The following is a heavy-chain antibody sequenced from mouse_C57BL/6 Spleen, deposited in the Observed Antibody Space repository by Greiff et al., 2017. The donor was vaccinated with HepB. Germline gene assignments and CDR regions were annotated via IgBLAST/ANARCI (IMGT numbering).Heavy chain of an antibody. D-gene: IGHD1-1*01. V-gene: IGHV5-17*01. J-gene: IGHJ2*01. CDR3: ASGYYGSHPFDY. CDR1: GFTFSDYG. Sequence: DVKLVESGGGLVKPGGSLKLSCAASGFTFSDYGMHWVRQAPEKGLEWVAYISSGSSTSYYADTVKGRFTISRDNAKNTLFLQMTSLRSEDTAMYYCASGYYGSHPFDYWGQGTTLTVSS. CDR2: ISSGSSTS.